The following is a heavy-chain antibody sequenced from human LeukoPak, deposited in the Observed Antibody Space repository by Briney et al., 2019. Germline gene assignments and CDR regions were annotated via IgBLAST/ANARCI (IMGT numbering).Heavy chain of an antibody. D-gene: IGHD7-27*01. CDR1: GYTFTNYD. J-gene: IGHJ4*02. Sequence: GASVKVSCKASGYTFTNYDFNWMRQATGQGLEWMGWMNPNSGSTGYAQRFQGRVTMTRDTSTNTVYMELNNLRSEDTALYYCARARTGDSDYWGQGTLVTVSS. CDR3: ARARTGDSDY. V-gene: IGHV1-8*01. CDR2: MNPNSGST.